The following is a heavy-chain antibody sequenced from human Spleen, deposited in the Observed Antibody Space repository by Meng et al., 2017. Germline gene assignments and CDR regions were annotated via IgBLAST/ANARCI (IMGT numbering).Heavy chain of an antibody. D-gene: IGHD2-8*02. V-gene: IGHV4-34*01. CDR3: ASNGWYCLDY. J-gene: IGHJ4*02. CDR2: INHSGST. Sequence: QVRLQLWGAGLLKPSGTLSLTCAVYGGSFSGYYWSWIRQPPGKGLEWIGEINHSGSTNYNPSLKSRVTISVDTSKNQFSLNLMSVTAADTAVYYCASNGWYCLDYWGQGTLVTVSS. CDR1: GGSFSGYY.